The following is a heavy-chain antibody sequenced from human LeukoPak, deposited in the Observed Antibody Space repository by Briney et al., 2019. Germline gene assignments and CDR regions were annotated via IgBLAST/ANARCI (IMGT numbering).Heavy chain of an antibody. V-gene: IGHV1-24*01. Sequence: ASVKVSCKVSGYTLTELSMHWVRQAPGKGLEWMGGFDPEDGETIYAQKFQGRVTMTEDTSTDTAYMELRSLRSDDTAVYYCARQKYYGPWDYFDYWGQGTLVTVSS. CDR1: GYTLTELS. CDR2: FDPEDGET. J-gene: IGHJ4*02. CDR3: ARQKYYGPWDYFDY. D-gene: IGHD3-10*01.